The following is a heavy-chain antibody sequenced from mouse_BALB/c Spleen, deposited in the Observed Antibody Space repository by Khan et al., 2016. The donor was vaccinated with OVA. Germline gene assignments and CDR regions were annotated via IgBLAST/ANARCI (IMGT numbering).Heavy chain of an antibody. Sequence: EVQLQESGPGLVKPSQSLSLTCTVTGYSITSDYAWNWIRQFPGNKLEWMGYISYSGRTSYTPSLKSRISITRDTSKNQFFLQLNSVTTEDTATDYCARGRAYWGQGTLVTVSA. CDR3: ARGRAY. CDR1: GYSITSDYA. D-gene: IGHD3-3*01. J-gene: IGHJ3*01. CDR2: ISYSGRT. V-gene: IGHV3-2*02.